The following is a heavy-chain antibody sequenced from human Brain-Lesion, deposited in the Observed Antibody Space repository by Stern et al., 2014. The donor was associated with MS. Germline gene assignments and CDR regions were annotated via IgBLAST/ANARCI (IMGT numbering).Heavy chain of an antibody. V-gene: IGHV1-2*04. Sequence: AQLVETGAEVKKPGASVKVSCKASGYTFTDYFMHWVLQAPGQGLEWVGWINPYSGDTKYAQKFQGWVTMTRDTSISTAYMELNSLRSDDTAVYYCARVPGGVFGGMDVWGQGTTVT. CDR3: ARVPGGVFGGMDV. CDR1: GYTFTDYF. D-gene: IGHD4-23*01. J-gene: IGHJ6*02. CDR2: INPYSGDT.